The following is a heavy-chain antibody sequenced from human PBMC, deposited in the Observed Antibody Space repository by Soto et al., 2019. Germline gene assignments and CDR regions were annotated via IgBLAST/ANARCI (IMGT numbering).Heavy chain of an antibody. CDR2: IYPGDSDT. CDR3: ARRMVTDRSRGWFDP. J-gene: IGHJ5*02. D-gene: IGHD2-15*01. CDR1: GYSFTSYW. V-gene: IGHV5-51*01. Sequence: GESLKISCKGSGYSFTSYWIGWVRQMPGKSLEWMGIIYPGDSDTRYSPSFQGQVTISADKSISTAYLQWSSLKASDTAMYYCARRMVTDRSRGWFDPWGQGTLVTVSS.